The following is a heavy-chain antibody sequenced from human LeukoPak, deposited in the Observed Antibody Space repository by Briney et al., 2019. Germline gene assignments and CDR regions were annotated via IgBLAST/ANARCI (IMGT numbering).Heavy chain of an antibody. CDR2: IKQDGSEK. J-gene: IGHJ5*02. CDR1: GFTFSSYW. D-gene: IGHD6-13*01. CDR3: AREGSSWYAGWFDL. V-gene: IGHV3-7*01. Sequence: GGSLRLSCAASGFTFSSYWMSWARQAPGKGLEWVANIKQDGSEKYYVDSVKGRFTISRDNAKNSLYLQMNSLRAEDTAVYYCAREGSSWYAGWFDLWGQGTLVTVSS.